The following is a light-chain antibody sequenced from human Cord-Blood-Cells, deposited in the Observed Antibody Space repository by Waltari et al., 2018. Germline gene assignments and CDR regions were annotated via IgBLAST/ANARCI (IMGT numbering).Light chain of an antibody. CDR1: QSISSY. J-gene: IGKJ4*01. CDR3: QQSYSTPLT. CDR2: AAS. V-gene: IGKV1-39*01. Sequence: DIQKTQSPSSLSASVGDRVTITCRASQSISSYLNWYQQKPGKAPKLLIYAASSLQSGVPSRFSGSGSGTDFTLTISSLQPEDFATYYCQQSYSTPLTFGGGTKVEIK.